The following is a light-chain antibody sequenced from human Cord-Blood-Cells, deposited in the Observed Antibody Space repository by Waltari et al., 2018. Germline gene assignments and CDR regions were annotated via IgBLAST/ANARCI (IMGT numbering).Light chain of an antibody. V-gene: IGLV2-14*03. Sequence: SALPHPAPVSGPPGQSTTISCPGTTSAVVGYNYVSWYQQHPGKAPKLMIYDVSNRPSGVSNRFSGSKSGNTASLTISGLQAEDEADYYCSSYTSSRVFGGGTKLTVL. CDR1: TSAVVGYNY. J-gene: IGLJ3*02. CDR3: SSYTSSRV. CDR2: DVS.